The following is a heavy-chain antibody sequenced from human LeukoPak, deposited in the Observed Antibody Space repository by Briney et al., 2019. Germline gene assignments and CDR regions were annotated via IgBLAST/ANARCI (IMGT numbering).Heavy chain of an antibody. Sequence: SETLSLTCTVSGGSISSGGYHWSWIRQHPGKGLEWIGYIYYSGSTNYNPSLKSRVTISVDTSKNQFSLKLSPVTAADTATYYCARHNSGSYYALDYWGQGTLVTVSS. CDR1: GGSISSGGYH. J-gene: IGHJ4*02. CDR2: IYYSGST. V-gene: IGHV4-61*08. CDR3: ARHNSGSYYALDY. D-gene: IGHD1-26*01.